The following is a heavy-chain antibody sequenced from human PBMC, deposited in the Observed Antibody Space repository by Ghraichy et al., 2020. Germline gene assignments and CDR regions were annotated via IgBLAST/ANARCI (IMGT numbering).Heavy chain of an antibody. J-gene: IGHJ3*02. CDR3: ERDLEGDGDAFDI. D-gene: IGHD5-24*01. Sequence: SETLSLTCTVSGGSISSYYWSWIRQPPGKGLEWIGYIYYSGSTNYNPSLKSRVTILVDTSKNQFSLKLSSVTAADTAVYYCERDLEGDGDAFDIWGQGTMVTVAS. CDR1: GGSISSYY. CDR2: IYYSGST. V-gene: IGHV4-59*01.